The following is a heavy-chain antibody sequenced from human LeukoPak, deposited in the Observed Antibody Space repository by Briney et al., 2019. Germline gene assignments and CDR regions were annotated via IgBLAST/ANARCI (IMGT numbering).Heavy chain of an antibody. Sequence: SETLSPTCTVSGGSLSSGSDYWSWIRQSAGKGLEWIGRIYASGSTNYNPSLKSRVTISVGTSKNQFSLKLSSVTAADTAVYYCARSGYSNFDYWGQGTLVTVSS. CDR1: GGSLSSGSDY. CDR3: ARSGYSNFDY. J-gene: IGHJ4*02. D-gene: IGHD3-3*01. CDR2: IYASGST. V-gene: IGHV4-61*02.